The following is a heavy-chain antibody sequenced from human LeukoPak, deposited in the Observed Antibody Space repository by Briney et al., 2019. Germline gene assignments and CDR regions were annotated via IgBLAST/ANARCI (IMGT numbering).Heavy chain of an antibody. J-gene: IGHJ4*02. CDR3: AKDAVAGTLPPYNVAQ. CDR2: ISDSGGST. Sequence: GGSLRVSCAASGFTSINAVGNWVRQAPGKGLEWVSSISDSGGSTYYADSVKGRFTISRDNSKNTLYLQMTSLRAEDTAVYYCAKDAVAGTLPPYNVAQWGQGTLVTVSS. CDR1: GFTSINAV. D-gene: IGHD6-19*01. V-gene: IGHV3-23*01.